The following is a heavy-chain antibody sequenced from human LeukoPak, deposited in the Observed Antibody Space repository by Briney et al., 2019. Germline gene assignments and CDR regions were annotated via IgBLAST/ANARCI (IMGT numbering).Heavy chain of an antibody. CDR3: AKAAYYYGSGSYYYFDY. Sequence: GGSLRLSCAASGFTFVDYAMHWVRQAPGKGLEWVSGISWNSGSIGYADSVKGRFTISRDNAKNSLYLQMNSLRAEDMALYYCAKAAYYYGSGSYYYFDYWGQGTLVTVSS. CDR1: GFTFVDYA. V-gene: IGHV3-9*03. J-gene: IGHJ4*02. CDR2: ISWNSGSI. D-gene: IGHD3-10*01.